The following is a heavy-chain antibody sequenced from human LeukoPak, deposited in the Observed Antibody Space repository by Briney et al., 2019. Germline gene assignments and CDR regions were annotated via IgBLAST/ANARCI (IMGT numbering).Heavy chain of an antibody. D-gene: IGHD3-10*01. V-gene: IGHV4-61*02. CDR1: GGSVSSATDY. J-gene: IGHJ4*02. CDR3: ARARTVVRDYYFDY. CDR2: VHASGIT. Sequence: SETLSLTCTVSGGSVSSATDYWSWIRQPAGNGLEWIGRVHASGITNHNPSLKSRVTVSVDTSKNQFSLKLSSVTAADTAVYYCARARTVVRDYYFDYWGQGTLVTVSS.